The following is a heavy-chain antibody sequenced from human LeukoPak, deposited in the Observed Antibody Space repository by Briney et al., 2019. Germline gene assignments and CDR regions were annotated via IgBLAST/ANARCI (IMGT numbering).Heavy chain of an antibody. CDR1: GFTVSSNY. CDR3: ARDLFIVGASDY. V-gene: IGHV3-53*01. Sequence: GGSLRLSCAASGFTVSSNYMSWVRQAPGKGLEWVSVIYSGGSTYYADSVKGRFTISRDNSKNTLYLQMNSLRAEDTGVYYCARDLFIVGASDYWGQGTLVTVSS. J-gene: IGHJ4*02. CDR2: IYSGGST. D-gene: IGHD1-26*01.